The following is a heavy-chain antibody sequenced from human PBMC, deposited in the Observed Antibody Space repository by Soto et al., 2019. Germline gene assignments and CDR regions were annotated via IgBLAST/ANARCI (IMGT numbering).Heavy chain of an antibody. CDR3: AKAKGYSSSSYYFDY. D-gene: IGHD6-6*01. CDR2: ISWNSGSI. V-gene: IGHV3-9*01. CDR1: GFTFDDYA. J-gene: IGHJ4*02. Sequence: PGGSLRLSCEASGFTFDDYAMHWVRQAPGKGLEWVSGISWNSGSIGYADSVKGRFTISRDNAKNSLYLQMNSLRAEDTALYYCAKAKGYSSSSYYFDYWGQGTLVTVSS.